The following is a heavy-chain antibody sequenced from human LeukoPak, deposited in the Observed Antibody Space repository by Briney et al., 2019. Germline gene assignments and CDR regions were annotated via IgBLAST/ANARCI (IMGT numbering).Heavy chain of an antibody. Sequence: ASVKVSCKASGYTFTSYAMHWVRQAPGQRLEWMGWINAGNGNTKYSQKFQGRVTITRDTSASTAYMELSSLRSEDTAVYYCARAEPRVGLWFGKTFDYWGQGTLVTVSS. CDR1: GYTFTSYA. V-gene: IGHV1-3*01. J-gene: IGHJ4*02. CDR2: INAGNGNT. D-gene: IGHD3-10*01. CDR3: ARAEPRVGLWFGKTFDY.